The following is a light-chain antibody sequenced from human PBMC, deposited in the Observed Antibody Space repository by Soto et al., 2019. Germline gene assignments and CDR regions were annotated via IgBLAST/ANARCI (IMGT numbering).Light chain of an antibody. CDR3: QQAKSFPIT. Sequence: DIPLTHSLSSLFASVRDSVTIXCRASQGIRNNLGWYQQKPGKAPKRLIYGTSNLQYGAPSRFSGSGSGTDFTLTINSLQPEDFATYYCQQAKSFPITFGQGTRLENK. CDR2: GTS. CDR1: QGIRNN. J-gene: IGKJ5*01. V-gene: IGKV1-17*01.